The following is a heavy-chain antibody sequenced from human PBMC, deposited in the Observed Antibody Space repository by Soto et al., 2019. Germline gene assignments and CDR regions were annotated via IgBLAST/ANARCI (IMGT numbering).Heavy chain of an antibody. CDR1: GGSISSYY. D-gene: IGHD3-22*01. CDR3: AGVKRYSCGSSGPGYYSYYYMDV. Sequence: PSETLSLTCTVSGGSISSYYWSWIRQPPGKGLEWIGYIYYSGSTNYNPSLKSRVTISVDTSKNQFSLKLSSVTAADTAVYYCAGVKRYSCGSSGPGYYSYYYMDVWGKGTTVTVSS. CDR2: IYYSGST. V-gene: IGHV4-59*01. J-gene: IGHJ6*03.